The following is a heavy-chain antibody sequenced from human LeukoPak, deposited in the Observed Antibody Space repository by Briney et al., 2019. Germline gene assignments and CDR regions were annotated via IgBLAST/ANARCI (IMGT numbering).Heavy chain of an antibody. CDR2: INSDGSST. V-gene: IGHV3-74*01. Sequence: GGSLRLSCAASGFTFSSYWMHWVRQAPGKGLVWVSRINSDGSSTRYADSVKGRFTISRDNAKNTLYLQMNSLRAEDTAVYYCARVPGVRGPLNNWGQGTLVTVSS. D-gene: IGHD3-10*01. J-gene: IGHJ4*02. CDR1: GFTFSSYW. CDR3: ARVPGVRGPLNN.